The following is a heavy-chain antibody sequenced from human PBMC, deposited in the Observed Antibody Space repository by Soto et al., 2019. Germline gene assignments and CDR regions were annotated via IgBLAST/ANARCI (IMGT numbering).Heavy chain of an antibody. CDR2: IIPIFGTT. CDR3: ARRSESCGGDCYSHWSFDL. V-gene: IGHV1-69*01. CDR1: GGTLTNYA. J-gene: IGHJ2*01. D-gene: IGHD2-21*02. Sequence: QVQLVQSGAEVKKPGSSVNGSCKASGGTLTNYAISWVRQAPGQGLEWMGGIIPIFGTTNYAQKLKGRVTITADDSTNTDYMELSSLTSDDTAIYYCARRSESCGGDCYSHWSFDLWGRGTLVSVTS.